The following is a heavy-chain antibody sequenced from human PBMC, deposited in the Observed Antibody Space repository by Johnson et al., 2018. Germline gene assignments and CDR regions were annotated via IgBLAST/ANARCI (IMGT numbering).Heavy chain of an antibody. J-gene: IGHJ3*02. CDR2: ISGSDDST. V-gene: IGHV3-23*04. CDR3: PKDRWEGTTGDAFDI. Sequence: EVQLVESGGGLVQPGGSLRLSCAASGFTFRKYSMSWVRQAPGRGLEWVSTISGSDDSTYYEDSVKGRFTISRDKSENTLYLQMKRLRAEDTAIYYCPKDRWEGTTGDAFDIWGQGTMVTVSS. CDR1: GFTFRKYS. D-gene: IGHD1/OR15-1a*01.